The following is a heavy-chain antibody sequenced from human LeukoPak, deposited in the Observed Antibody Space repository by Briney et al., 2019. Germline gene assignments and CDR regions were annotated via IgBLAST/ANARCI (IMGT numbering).Heavy chain of an antibody. CDR2: IIPIFGTA. J-gene: IGHJ3*02. CDR1: GYTFTGYY. V-gene: IGHV1-18*04. D-gene: IGHD1-26*01. CDR3: ARGGRWELPRPYAFDI. Sequence: GASVKVSCKASGYTFTGYYMDWVRQAPGQGLEWMGGIIPIFGTANYAQKLQGRVTMTTDTSTSTAYMELRNLRSDDTAVYYCARGGRWELPRPYAFDIWGQGTMVTVSS.